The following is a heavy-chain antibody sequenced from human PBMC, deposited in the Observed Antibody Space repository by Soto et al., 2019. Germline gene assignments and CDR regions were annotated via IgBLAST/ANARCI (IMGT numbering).Heavy chain of an antibody. J-gene: IGHJ3*02. CDR3: ARMWRTNYYDSGSHAFDI. D-gene: IGHD3-10*01. V-gene: IGHV1-18*01. CDR1: GYTFTSYG. CDR2: ISAYNGNT. Sequence: ASVKVSCKASGYTFTSYGISWVRQAPGQGLEWMGWISAYNGNTKYAQKLQGRVTMTTDTSTSTAYMELRSLRSDDTAVYCCARMWRTNYYDSGSHAFDIWGQGTMVTVSS.